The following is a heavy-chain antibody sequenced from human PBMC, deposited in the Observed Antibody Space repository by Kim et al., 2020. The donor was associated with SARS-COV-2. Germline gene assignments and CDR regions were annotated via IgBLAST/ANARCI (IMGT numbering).Heavy chain of an antibody. V-gene: IGHV3-43*02. CDR3: AKDALYGWNAQADFDY. Sequence: GGSLRLSCAASGFTFDDYAMHWVRQAPGKGLEWVSLISGDGGSTYYADSVKGRFTISRDNSKNSLYLQMNSLRTEDTALYYCAKDALYGWNAQADFDYWGQGTLVTVSS. CDR1: GFTFDDYA. D-gene: IGHD1-1*01. J-gene: IGHJ4*02. CDR2: ISGDGGST.